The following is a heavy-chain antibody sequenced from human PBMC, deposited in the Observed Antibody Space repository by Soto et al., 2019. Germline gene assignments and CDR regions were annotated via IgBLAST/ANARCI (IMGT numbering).Heavy chain of an antibody. CDR1: GFTFRGYA. J-gene: IGHJ6*02. V-gene: IGHV3-23*01. CDR2: ISGSGGST. D-gene: IGHD5-18*01. CDR3: AKAVQLSPAGGMDV. Sequence: LTLSCAASGFTFRGYAMRWFRQAPGKGLEWVSAISGSGGSTYYTDSVKGRFTISRDNSKNTLYLQMNSLRAEDTAVYYCAKAVQLSPAGGMDVWGQGTTVTVSS.